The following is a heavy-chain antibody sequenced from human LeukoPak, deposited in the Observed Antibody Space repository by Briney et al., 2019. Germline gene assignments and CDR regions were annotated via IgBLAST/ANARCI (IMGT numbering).Heavy chain of an antibody. V-gene: IGHV3-33*06. CDR3: AKDLGGGDVNWFDP. Sequence: GGSLRLSCAASGFTFSSYGMHWVRQAPGKGLEWVAVIWYDGSNKYYADSVKGRFTISRDNSKNTLYLQMNSLRAEDTAVYYCAKDLGGGDVNWFDPWGQGTLVTVSS. CDR2: IWYDGSNK. D-gene: IGHD1-26*01. J-gene: IGHJ5*02. CDR1: GFTFSSYG.